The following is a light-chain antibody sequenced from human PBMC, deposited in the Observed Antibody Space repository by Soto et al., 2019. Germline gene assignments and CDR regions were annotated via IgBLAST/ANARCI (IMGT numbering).Light chain of an antibody. Sequence: QAVVTQPPSASGTPGQRVTISCSGSSSNIGSNIVNWFQQFPGTAPKLLIYSNNQRPSGVPDRFSGSKSGTSASLAISGLQSEDEADYYCAAWDDSLNGVVFGGGTKVTVL. V-gene: IGLV1-44*01. CDR1: SSNIGSNI. CDR2: SNN. J-gene: IGLJ2*01. CDR3: AAWDDSLNGVV.